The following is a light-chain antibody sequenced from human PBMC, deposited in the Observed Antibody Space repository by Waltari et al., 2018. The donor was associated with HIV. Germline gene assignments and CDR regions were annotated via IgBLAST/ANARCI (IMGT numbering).Light chain of an antibody. CDR2: NEN. CDR1: RSNIGSNT. J-gene: IGLJ3*02. V-gene: IGLV1-44*01. Sequence: QSVLTPPPSASGTPGQRVTISCSGTRSNIGSNTVNWYQLLPGTAPKLLIYNENERPSGVPGRFSGSRSGASASLAISGLQPEDEADYYCSSWDDRLNGQGVFGGGTKLTVL. CDR3: SSWDDRLNGQGV.